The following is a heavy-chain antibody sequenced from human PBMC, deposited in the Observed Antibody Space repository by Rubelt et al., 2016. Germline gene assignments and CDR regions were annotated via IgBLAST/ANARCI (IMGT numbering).Heavy chain of an antibody. CDR1: VGRSVVIT. Sequence: QVQLQQWGAGLLRSSETLSTVGRSVVITGVGSASPPGKGLEWIGEFIDGGSTNYNPSLKSRVIISADTSKNQFSLKVNSVAGAVTAGYYCAGPDGVGTTWYWGQGTLVTVSS. J-gene: IGHJ4*02. D-gene: IGHD2/OR15-2a*01. V-gene: IGHV4-34*12. CDR2: FIDGGST. CDR3: AGPDGVGTTWY.